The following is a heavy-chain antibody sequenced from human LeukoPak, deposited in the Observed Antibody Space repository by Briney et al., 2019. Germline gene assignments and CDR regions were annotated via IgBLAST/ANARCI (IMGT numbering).Heavy chain of an antibody. CDR3: ARHSSGWEGVDY. D-gene: IGHD6-19*01. CDR1: GGSISSYY. V-gene: IGHV4-59*08. Sequence: SETLSLTCTVSGGSISSYYWSWIRQPPGKGLEWIGYIYYSGSTNYNPSLKSRVTISVDTSKNQFSLKLSSETAADTAVYYCARHSSGWEGVDYWGQGTLVTVSS. J-gene: IGHJ4*02. CDR2: IYYSGST.